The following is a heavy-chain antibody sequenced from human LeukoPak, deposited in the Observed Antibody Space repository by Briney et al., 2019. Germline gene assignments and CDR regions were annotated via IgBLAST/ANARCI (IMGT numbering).Heavy chain of an antibody. J-gene: IGHJ6*03. CDR3: ARKQQPYYYYYYYMDV. V-gene: IGHV4-4*07. D-gene: IGHD6-13*01. CDR1: GGSISSYY. Sequence: SETLSLTCTVSGGSISSYYWSWIRQPAGKGLEWIGRIYTSGSTNYNPSLKSRVTMSVDTSKNQFSLKLSSVTAADTAVYYCARKQQPYYYYYYYMDVWGKGTTVTVSS. CDR2: IYTSGST.